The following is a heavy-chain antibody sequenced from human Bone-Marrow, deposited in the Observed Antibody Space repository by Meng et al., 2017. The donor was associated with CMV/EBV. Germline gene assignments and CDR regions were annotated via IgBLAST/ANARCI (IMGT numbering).Heavy chain of an antibody. J-gene: IGHJ4*02. CDR3: ASSYGDNSVSDY. CDR1: GYTFTGYY. CDR2: INPNSGGT. Sequence: ASVKVSCKASGYTFTGYYMHWVRQAPGQGLEWMGWINPNSGGTNYAQKFQGRVTMTRDTSISTAYMEQSRLRSDDTAVYYCASSYGDNSVSDYWGQGTLVTVSS. V-gene: IGHV1-2*02. D-gene: IGHD4-23*01.